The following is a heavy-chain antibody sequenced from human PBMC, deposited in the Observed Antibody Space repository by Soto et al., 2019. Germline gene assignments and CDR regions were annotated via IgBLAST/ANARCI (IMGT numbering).Heavy chain of an antibody. CDR2: ISGSGGST. Sequence: HPGGSLRLSCAASGFTFSSYAMSWVRQAPGKGLEWVSAISGSGGSTYYADSVKGRFTISRDNSKNTLYLQMNSLRAEDTAVYYCAKDLEQWLFSFDYWGQGTLVTVSS. J-gene: IGHJ4*02. D-gene: IGHD6-19*01. V-gene: IGHV3-23*01. CDR3: AKDLEQWLFSFDY. CDR1: GFTFSSYA.